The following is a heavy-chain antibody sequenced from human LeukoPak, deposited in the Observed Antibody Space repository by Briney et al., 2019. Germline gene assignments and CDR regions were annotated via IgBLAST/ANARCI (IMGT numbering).Heavy chain of an antibody. J-gene: IGHJ4*02. CDR1: GGSISNYY. CDR3: ARDSRLRWRWLYDY. CDR2: IYYSGST. D-gene: IGHD5-24*01. V-gene: IGHV4-59*01. Sequence: PSETLSLTCTVSGGSISNYYWSWTRQPPGKGLEWIGHIYYSGSTNYNPSLKSRVTISIDTSKNQFSLRLSSVTAADTAVYYCARDSRLRWRWLYDYWGQGTLVTVSS.